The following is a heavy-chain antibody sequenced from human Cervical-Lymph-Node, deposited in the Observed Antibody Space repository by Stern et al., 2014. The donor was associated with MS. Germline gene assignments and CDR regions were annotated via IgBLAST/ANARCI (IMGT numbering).Heavy chain of an antibody. V-gene: IGHV1-69*01. J-gene: IGHJ4*02. D-gene: IGHD6-13*01. CDR2: IIPIFETA. CDR1: GGTFSSDA. Sequence: QVQLLQPGAEVKKPGSSMKVSCKASGGTFSSDAIGWVRQAPGQGLGWMGGIIPIFETANYAQKFQGRVTITADQSTKTAYLELSSLTSGDTAMYFCASGTRSSWYFDFWGQGTLVTVST. CDR3: ASGTRSSWYFDF.